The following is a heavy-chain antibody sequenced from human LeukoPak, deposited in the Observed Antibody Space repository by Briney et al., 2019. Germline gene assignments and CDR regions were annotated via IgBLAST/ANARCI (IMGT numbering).Heavy chain of an antibody. D-gene: IGHD3-10*01. CDR2: IDYSGST. CDR3: ARDSSMVRVGLDY. V-gene: IGHV4-31*03. J-gene: IGHJ4*02. CDR1: GGSISSGGYY. Sequence: SETLSLTCTVSGGSISSGGYYWSWIRQHPGKGLEWIGYIDYSGSTYYNPSLKSRVTISVDTSKNQFSLKLSSVTAADTAVYYCARDSSMVRVGLDYWGQGTLVTVSS.